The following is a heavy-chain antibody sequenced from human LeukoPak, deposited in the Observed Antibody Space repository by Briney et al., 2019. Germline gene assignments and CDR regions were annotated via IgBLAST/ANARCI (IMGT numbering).Heavy chain of an antibody. CDR3: ARDVDYCSVGNCYYFDY. CDR1: GFTFSDYY. D-gene: IGHD2-15*01. V-gene: IGHV3-11*01. Sequence: GGSLRLSCAASGFTFSDYYMSWIRQAPGKGLEWVSYISGSGSTIYYADSVKGRFTISRDNAKNSLYLQMNSLRAEDTAVYYCARDVDYCSVGNCYYFDYWGQGTLVTVSS. J-gene: IGHJ4*02. CDR2: ISGSGSTI.